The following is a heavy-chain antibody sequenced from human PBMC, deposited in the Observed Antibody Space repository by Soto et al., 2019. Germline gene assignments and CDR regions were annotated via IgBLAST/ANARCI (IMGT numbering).Heavy chain of an antibody. CDR3: ARSDIVVVPAAIHQYYYYYYGMDV. D-gene: IGHD2-2*01. J-gene: IGHJ6*02. CDR1: GGSISSSSYY. V-gene: IGHV4-39*01. CDR2: IYYSGST. Sequence: SETLSLTFTVSGGSISSSSYYWGWIRQPPGKGLEWIGSIYYSGSTYYNPSLKSRVTISVDTSKNQFSLKLSSVTAADTAVYYCARSDIVVVPAAIHQYYYYYYGMDVWGQGTTVTVSS.